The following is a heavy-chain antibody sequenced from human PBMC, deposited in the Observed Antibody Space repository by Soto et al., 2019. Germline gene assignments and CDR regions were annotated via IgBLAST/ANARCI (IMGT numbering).Heavy chain of an antibody. V-gene: IGHV4-59*01. CDR3: ARGLARTFDY. CDR2: IYYSGST. J-gene: IGHJ4*02. Sequence: PSETLSLTCTVSGGSISSYYWSWIRQPPGKGLEWIGYIYYSGSTNYNPSLKSRVTISVDTSKNQFSLKLSSVTAADTAVYYCARGLARTFDYWGQGTLVTVSS. D-gene: IGHD3-22*01. CDR1: GGSISSYY.